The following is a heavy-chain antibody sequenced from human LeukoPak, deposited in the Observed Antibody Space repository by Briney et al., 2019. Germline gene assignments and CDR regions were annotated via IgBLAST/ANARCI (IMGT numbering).Heavy chain of an antibody. D-gene: IGHD3-22*01. CDR3: ARDLEDYYDSSGYYRPRHAFDI. J-gene: IGHJ3*02. CDR2: IYYSGST. V-gene: IGHV4-39*07. Sequence: SETLSLTCTVSGGSISSSSYYWGWIRQPPGKGLEWIGSIYYSGSTYYNPSLKSRVTISVDTSKNQFSLKLSSVTAADTAVYYCARDLEDYYDSSGYYRPRHAFDIWGQGTMVTVSS. CDR1: GGSISSSSYY.